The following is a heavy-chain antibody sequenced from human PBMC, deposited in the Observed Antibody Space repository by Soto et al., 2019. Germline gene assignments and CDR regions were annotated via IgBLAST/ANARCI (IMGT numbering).Heavy chain of an antibody. CDR3: ARGRPLSGYRWGARLDFPH. CDR1: GGSFSGYY. CDR2: INPSGIT. J-gene: IGHJ1*01. Sequence: QVQLQQWGAGLLKPSETLSLTCAVYGGSFSGYYWSWIRQPPGKGLEWIGEINPSGITNYNPSLKSRVTISVDTSMNQFALKLSSVTAADTAVYYCARGRPLSGYRWGARLDFPHWGQGTLVTVSS. D-gene: IGHD3-3*01. V-gene: IGHV4-34*01.